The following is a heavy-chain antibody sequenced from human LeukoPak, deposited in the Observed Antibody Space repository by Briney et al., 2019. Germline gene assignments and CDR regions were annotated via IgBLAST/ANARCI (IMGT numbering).Heavy chain of an antibody. V-gene: IGHV3-30*18. J-gene: IGHJ4*02. CDR3: AKKGGYVDY. D-gene: IGHD2-15*01. Sequence: GGSLRLSCAASGFSFSSYAMYWVRQAPGKGPEWVAVIANDGRDKYQADSVKGRFIISRDNSKNTLYLQMNSLRAEDTAVYYCAKKGGYVDYWGQGTLVTVSS. CDR2: IANDGRDK. CDR1: GFSFSSYA.